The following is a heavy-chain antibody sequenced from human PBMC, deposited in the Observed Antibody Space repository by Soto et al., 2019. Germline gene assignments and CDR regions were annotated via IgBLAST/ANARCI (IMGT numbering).Heavy chain of an antibody. Sequence: QVQLVQSGAEVKKPGSSVKVSCKASGGTFSSYAISWVRQAPRQGLEWMGGIIPISETTNYAQKFQGRVTITADESKSTAYMELSSLRSEDTAVYYCARSQGCSTSLEIYYYYYYGMDVWGQGTTVTVSS. V-gene: IGHV1-69*01. D-gene: IGHD2-2*01. CDR1: GGTFSSYA. J-gene: IGHJ6*02. CDR2: IIPISETT. CDR3: ARSQGCSTSLEIYYYYYYGMDV.